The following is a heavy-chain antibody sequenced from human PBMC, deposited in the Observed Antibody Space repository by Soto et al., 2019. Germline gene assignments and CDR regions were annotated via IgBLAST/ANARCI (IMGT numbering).Heavy chain of an antibody. Sequence: QVQLVQSGAEVKKPGSSVKVSCKASGGTFSSYTISWVRQAPGQGLEWMGRIIPILGIANYAQKFQGRVTITADKSTSTAYMELRSLRSEDTAVYYCASLGYCSGGSCSSWGQGTLVTVSS. CDR2: IIPILGIA. CDR3: ASLGYCSGGSCSS. J-gene: IGHJ4*02. D-gene: IGHD2-15*01. V-gene: IGHV1-69*02. CDR1: GGTFSSYT.